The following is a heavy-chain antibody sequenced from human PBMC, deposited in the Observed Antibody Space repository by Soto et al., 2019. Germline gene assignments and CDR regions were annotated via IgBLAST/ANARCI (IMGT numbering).Heavy chain of an antibody. Sequence: EVQLLESWGGLVQPGGSLRLSCAVSGFRYSTYGVTWVRQAPGKGLEWVSGVSGGSGTTHYKDSVRGRFTVTGDNSKNTVYLEMNSLRLEDTAVYYCTRWNGYADYWGQGTLVTVSS. J-gene: IGHJ4*02. CDR1: GFRYSTYG. V-gene: IGHV3-23*01. CDR2: VSGGSGTT. D-gene: IGHD1-1*01. CDR3: TRWNGYADY.